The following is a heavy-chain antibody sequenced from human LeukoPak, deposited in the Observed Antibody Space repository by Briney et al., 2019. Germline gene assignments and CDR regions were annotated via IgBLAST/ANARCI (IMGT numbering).Heavy chain of an antibody. V-gene: IGHV3-23*01. CDR2: ISGSGGST. D-gene: IGHD6-19*01. CDR3: AKDRRTTSGWEYFQH. Sequence: GGPLRLSCAASGFTFSSYAMSWVRQAPGKGLEWVSAISGSGGSTYYADSVKGRFTISRDNSKNTLYLQMSSLRAEDTAVYYCAKDRRTTSGWEYFQHWGQGTLVTVSS. J-gene: IGHJ1*01. CDR1: GFTFSSYA.